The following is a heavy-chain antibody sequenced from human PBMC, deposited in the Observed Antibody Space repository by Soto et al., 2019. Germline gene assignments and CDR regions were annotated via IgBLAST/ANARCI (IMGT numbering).Heavy chain of an antibody. Sequence: EVQLVESGGGLVKPGGSLRLSCAASGFTFSSYSMNWVRQAPGKGLEWVSSISSSSSYIYYADSVKGRFTISRDNAKNSPYLQSNSLSAEDTAVYYCARDQPGYSYGYGLGYWGQGTLVTVSS. CDR3: ARDQPGYSYGYGLGY. D-gene: IGHD5-18*01. CDR1: GFTFSSYS. J-gene: IGHJ4*02. V-gene: IGHV3-21*01. CDR2: ISSSSSYI.